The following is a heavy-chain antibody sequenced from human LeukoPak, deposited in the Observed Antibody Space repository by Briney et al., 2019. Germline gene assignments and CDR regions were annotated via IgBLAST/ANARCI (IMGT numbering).Heavy chain of an antibody. V-gene: IGHV3-21*04. CDR2: ISSGGSYI. D-gene: IGHD6-13*01. CDR3: ARSRGQQLKNGTDV. Sequence: PGGSLRLSCAASGFTFSSYSMNWVRQAPGKGLEWVSSISSGGSYIYYADSVKGRFTISRDNAKNSLYLQTNSLRAEDTAVYYCARSRGQQLKNGTDVWGQGTTVTVSS. CDR1: GFTFSSYS. J-gene: IGHJ6*02.